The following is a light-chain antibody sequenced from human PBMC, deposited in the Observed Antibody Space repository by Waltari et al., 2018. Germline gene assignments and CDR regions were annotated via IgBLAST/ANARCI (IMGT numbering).Light chain of an antibody. J-gene: IGKJ1*01. V-gene: IGKV2-28*01. CDR3: MQPLETPWT. CDR2: SGS. Sequence: EIVLIQSPLSLPVIPGEPASISCTSSRSLLNSNGYTYLDWYVQKPGQSPHLLIYSGSNRASGVPDRFTGSGSGTDFTLKISRVEAEDVGVYYCMQPLETPWTFGQGTKVEMK. CDR1: RSLLNSNGYTY.